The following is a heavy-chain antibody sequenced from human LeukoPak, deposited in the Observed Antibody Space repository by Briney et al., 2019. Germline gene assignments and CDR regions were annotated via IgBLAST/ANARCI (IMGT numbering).Heavy chain of an antibody. Sequence: ASVKVSCKASGHTFTSYDINWVRQATGQGLEWMGWMNPNSGNTGYAQKFQGRVTMTRNTSISTAYMELSSLRSEDTAVYYCARDFPSYDAFDIWGQGTMVTVSS. CDR2: MNPNSGNT. CDR3: ARDFPSYDAFDI. CDR1: GHTFTSYD. J-gene: IGHJ3*02. V-gene: IGHV1-8*01.